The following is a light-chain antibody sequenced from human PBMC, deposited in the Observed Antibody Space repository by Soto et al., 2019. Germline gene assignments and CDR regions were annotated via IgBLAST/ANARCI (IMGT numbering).Light chain of an antibody. CDR3: LQDFSYPRT. J-gene: IGKJ1*01. CDR2: GAS. V-gene: IGKV1-6*01. Sequence: AVKLTQSPSSLSASVGDRVTITCRASQGIRTDLGWYQQSPGKAPKVLIVGASTLQSGVPSRFSGSGSGTDFTLTISSLQPEDSATYYCLQDFSYPRTFGQGTKVDIK. CDR1: QGIRTD.